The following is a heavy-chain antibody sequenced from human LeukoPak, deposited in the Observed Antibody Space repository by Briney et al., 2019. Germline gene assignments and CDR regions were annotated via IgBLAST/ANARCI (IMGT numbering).Heavy chain of an antibody. CDR1: GYTFTGYY. D-gene: IGHD3-22*01. J-gene: IGHJ3*02. CDR3: ALSYYYDSSGYVFDI. Sequence: ASVKVSCKASGYTFTGYYMHWVRQAPGQGLEWMGRINPNSGGTNYAQKFQGRVTMTRDTSISTAYMELSRLRSDDTAVYYCALSYYYDSSGYVFDIWGQGTTVTVSS. V-gene: IGHV1-2*06. CDR2: INPNSGGT.